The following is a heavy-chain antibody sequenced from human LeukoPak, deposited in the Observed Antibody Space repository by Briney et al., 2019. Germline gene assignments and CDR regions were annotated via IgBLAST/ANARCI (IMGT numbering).Heavy chain of an antibody. D-gene: IGHD3-3*02. Sequence: SYTLSLTYTVSGGSLSSYYWSWIRQPPGKGLEWIGDIYYSGCTNYNPSLKRRVTISVDTSKTQFSLKLSSVTAADTAVYYCARGFGIYAFDIWGQGTMVTVSS. V-gene: IGHV4-59*07. CDR1: GGSLSSYY. CDR2: IYYSGCT. J-gene: IGHJ3*02. CDR3: ARGFGIYAFDI.